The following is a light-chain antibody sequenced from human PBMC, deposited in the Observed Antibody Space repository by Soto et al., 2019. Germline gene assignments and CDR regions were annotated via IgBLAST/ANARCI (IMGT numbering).Light chain of an antibody. CDR1: QSISSY. Sequence: IQMTQSPSSLSASVGDRVTITCRASQSISSYLNWYQQKPGKAPKLLIYAASSLQSGIPARFSGSGSGTDFTLTISSLEPEDFAVYYCQQRSNWPIITFGQGTRLEI. CDR2: AAS. V-gene: IGKV1-39*01. J-gene: IGKJ5*01. CDR3: QQRSNWPIIT.